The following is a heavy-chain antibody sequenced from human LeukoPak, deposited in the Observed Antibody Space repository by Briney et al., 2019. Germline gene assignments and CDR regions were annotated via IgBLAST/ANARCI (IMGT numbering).Heavy chain of an antibody. CDR3: AKRYSGYEIGLDY. Sequence: GGSLRLSCAASGFTFSSYGMHWVRQAPGKGLEWVAVISYDGSNKYYADSVKGRFTIPRDNSKNTLYLQMNSLRAEDTAVYYCAKRYSGYEIGLDYWGQGTLVTVSS. D-gene: IGHD5-12*01. J-gene: IGHJ4*02. CDR1: GFTFSSYG. CDR2: ISYDGSNK. V-gene: IGHV3-30*18.